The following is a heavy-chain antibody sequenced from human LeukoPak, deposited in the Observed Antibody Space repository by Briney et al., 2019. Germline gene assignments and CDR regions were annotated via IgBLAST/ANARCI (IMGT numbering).Heavy chain of an antibody. CDR1: GFTFSSYA. D-gene: IGHD3-10*01. CDR3: AKDQIRYGSGSLYFDY. Sequence: GGSLRLSCAASGFTFSSYAMSWVRQAPGKGLEWVSAISGSGGSTYYADSVKCRFTIARHNSKNTLYLKMNSLKAEDRAVYYCAKDQIRYGSGSLYFDYWGQGTLVTVSS. J-gene: IGHJ4*02. V-gene: IGHV3-23*01. CDR2: ISGSGGST.